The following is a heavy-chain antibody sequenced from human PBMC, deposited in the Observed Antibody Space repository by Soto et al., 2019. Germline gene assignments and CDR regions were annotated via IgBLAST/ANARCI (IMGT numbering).Heavy chain of an antibody. CDR1: GYTFSSYY. CDR2: INPNGGST. Sequence: QVQLVQSGAEVKKPGASVKVSCKASGYTFSSYYIHWVRQAPGQGLEWIGRINPNGGSTNYAQNCQSRLNVTSDTSTPTVYMDLSVLTSDDTAMYYCARGLGLGDCLGQGTLVTVSS. D-gene: IGHD3-9*01. J-gene: IGHJ4*02. V-gene: IGHV1-46*01. CDR3: ARGLGLGDC.